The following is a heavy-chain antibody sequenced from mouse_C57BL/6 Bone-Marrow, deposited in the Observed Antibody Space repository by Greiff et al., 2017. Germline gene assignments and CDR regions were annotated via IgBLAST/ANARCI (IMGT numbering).Heavy chain of an antibody. J-gene: IGHJ2*01. Sequence: VQLQQSGAELVRPGTSVKVSCKASGYAFTNYLIEWVKQRPGQGLEWIGVINPGSGGTNYNEKFKGKATLTADKSSSTAYMRLSSLTSEDSAVYFCARGGDWAPFDYWGQGTTLTVSS. CDR2: INPGSGGT. V-gene: IGHV1-54*01. CDR3: ARGGDWAPFDY. CDR1: GYAFTNYL. D-gene: IGHD4-1*01.